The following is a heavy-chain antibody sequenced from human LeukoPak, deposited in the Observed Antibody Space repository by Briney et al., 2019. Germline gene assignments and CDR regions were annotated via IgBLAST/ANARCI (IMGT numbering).Heavy chain of an antibody. V-gene: IGHV4-59*08. CDR3: ARQGITMVRGVRYMDV. Sequence: SETLSLTCTVSGGSISSYYWSWIRQPPGKGLEWIGYIYYSGSTNYNPSLKSRVTISVDTSKNQFSLKLSSVTAADTAVYYCARQGITMVRGVRYMDVWGKGTTVTVSS. J-gene: IGHJ6*03. D-gene: IGHD3-10*01. CDR2: IYYSGST. CDR1: GGSISSYY.